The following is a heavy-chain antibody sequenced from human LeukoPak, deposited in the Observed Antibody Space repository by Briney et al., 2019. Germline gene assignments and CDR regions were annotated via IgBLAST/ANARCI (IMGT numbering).Heavy chain of an antibody. CDR3: ARDGVGYFDY. J-gene: IGHJ4*02. CDR1: NYTFTSYG. V-gene: IGHV1-2*02. D-gene: IGHD1-26*01. Sequence: GASVTVSCKASNYTFTSYGMTGLRQAPGQGLKGMGWINPNSGGTNYAQKFRGRVTMTRDTSISTAYMELSRLRSDDTAVYYCARDGVGYFDYWGQGTLVTVSS. CDR2: INPNSGGT.